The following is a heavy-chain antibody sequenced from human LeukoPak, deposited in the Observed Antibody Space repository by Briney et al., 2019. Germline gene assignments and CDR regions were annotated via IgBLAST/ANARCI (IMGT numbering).Heavy chain of an antibody. D-gene: IGHD3-10*01. CDR1: GSTFSSYS. CDR2: ISSNSSYI. J-gene: IGHJ6*04. Sequence: GGSLRLSCAASGSTFSSYSMNWVRQAPGKGLEWVSSISSNSSYIYYADSVKGRFTISRDNAKNSLYLQMNSLRAEDTAVYYCARDGYYGSGSYSYYYSMDVWGKGTTVTVSS. CDR3: ARDGYYGSGSYSYYYSMDV. V-gene: IGHV3-21*01.